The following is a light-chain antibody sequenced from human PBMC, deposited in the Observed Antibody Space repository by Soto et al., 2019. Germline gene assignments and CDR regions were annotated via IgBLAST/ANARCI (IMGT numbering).Light chain of an antibody. CDR3: QKYNSALWT. J-gene: IGKJ1*01. Sequence: DIQMTQSPSSLSASVGDRVTITCRASQGISNYLAWYQQKPGNVPKLLIYAASTLQSGVPSRFSGSGSGTDFTLTISILQPEDVATYYCQKYNSALWTFGQGTKAEIK. CDR2: AAS. CDR1: QGISNY. V-gene: IGKV1-27*01.